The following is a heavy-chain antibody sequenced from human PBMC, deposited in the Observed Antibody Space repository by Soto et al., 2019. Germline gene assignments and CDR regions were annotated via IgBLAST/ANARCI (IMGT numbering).Heavy chain of an antibody. Sequence: QVQLVQSGAEEKKPGASVKVSCKASGYTFTSYAMHWVRQAPGQRLEWMGWINAGNGNTKYSQKFQGSVTITTDTSASTAYMELSRLRSEDTAVYYCARGSGVVVTDWGQGTLVTVSS. J-gene: IGHJ4*02. CDR3: ARGSGVVVTD. V-gene: IGHV1-3*05. D-gene: IGHD2-2*01. CDR2: INAGNGNT. CDR1: GYTFTSYA.